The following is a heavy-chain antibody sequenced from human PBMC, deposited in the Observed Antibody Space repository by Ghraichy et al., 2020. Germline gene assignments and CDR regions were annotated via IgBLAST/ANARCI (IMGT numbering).Heavy chain of an antibody. D-gene: IGHD1-26*01. CDR1: GFTVSNNY. V-gene: IGHV3-53*01. J-gene: IGHJ4*02. CDR2: IYSGGTT. Sequence: GGSLRLSCAASGFTVSNNYMSWVRQAPGKGLEWVSVIYSGGTTYYGNSVKGRFTISRDNSKNAVYLQMNTLRAEDTAVYYCARGRVISGNYYPVDYWGQGTLVTVSS. CDR3: ARGRVISGNYYPVDY.